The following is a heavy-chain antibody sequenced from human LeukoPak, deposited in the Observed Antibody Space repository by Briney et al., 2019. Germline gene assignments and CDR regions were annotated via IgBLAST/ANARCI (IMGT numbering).Heavy chain of an antibody. CDR1: GFLFSSFE. J-gene: IGHJ4*02. Sequence: GGSLRLSCAAPGFLFSSFEINWVRQAPGKGLEWVSHISSSGITISYADSVKGRFTISRDNAKNSLYLQMNSLRAEDTAVYYCAREMGGYPFDYWGQGTLVTVSS. CDR3: AREMGGYPFDY. D-gene: IGHD5-12*01. CDR2: ISSSGITI. V-gene: IGHV3-48*03.